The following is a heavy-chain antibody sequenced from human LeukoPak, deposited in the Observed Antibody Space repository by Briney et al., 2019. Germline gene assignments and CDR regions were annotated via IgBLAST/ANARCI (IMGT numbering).Heavy chain of an antibody. CDR1: GGSISSSSYY. CDR2: IYYSGST. V-gene: IGHV4-39*07. CDR3: ARVKGIFGVVIIDY. D-gene: IGHD3-3*01. J-gene: IGHJ4*02. Sequence: PSETLSLTCTVSGGSISSSSYYWGWIRQPPGKGLEWIGSIYYSGSTYYNPSLKSRVTISVDTFKNQFSLKLSSVTAAETAVYYCARVKGIFGVVIIDYWGQGTLVTVSS.